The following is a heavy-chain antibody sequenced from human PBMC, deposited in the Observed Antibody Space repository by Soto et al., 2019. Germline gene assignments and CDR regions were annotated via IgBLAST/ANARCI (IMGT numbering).Heavy chain of an antibody. CDR3: ARQSEYYYASGRPTPGGMDV. CDR2: VYSSGST. D-gene: IGHD3-10*01. Sequence: SETLSLTCNVSGGSISSISSYWGWIPQPPGKGLEWIGNVYSSGSTYSNPSLKSRLTISADTSKNQFSLKLSSVTAADTAFYFCARQSEYYYASGRPTPGGMDVWGQGTTVTVSS. V-gene: IGHV4-39*01. CDR1: GGSISSISSY. J-gene: IGHJ6*02.